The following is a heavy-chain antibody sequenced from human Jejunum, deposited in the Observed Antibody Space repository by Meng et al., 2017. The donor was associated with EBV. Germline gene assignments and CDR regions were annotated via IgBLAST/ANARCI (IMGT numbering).Heavy chain of an antibody. J-gene: IGHJ4*02. CDR2: INSDGRST. CDR1: RFSFRCYW. Sequence: EVERVGSAGVLVQAGGSLSLACSASRFSFRCYWMHWVRPGPGKGLGWVSRINSDGRSTSYADSVKDRFTISRDNAKNTLYLQMNSLRVEDTAVYYCTRAGNYRHDYWGQGTLVTVSS. D-gene: IGHD5-24*01. V-gene: IGHV3-74*01. CDR3: TRAGNYRHDY.